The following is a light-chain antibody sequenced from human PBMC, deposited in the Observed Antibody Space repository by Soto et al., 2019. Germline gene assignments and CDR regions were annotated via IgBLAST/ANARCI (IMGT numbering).Light chain of an antibody. CDR2: LNSDGSH. J-gene: IGLJ2*01. Sequence: QLVLTQSPSASASLGASVKLTCTLSTGHSSYAIAWHQQLPEKGPRYLMKLNSDGSHSKGDGIPDRFSGSSSGAERYLSISSLQSEDEADYYCQTWGTGIQVVFGGGTKVTVL. CDR3: QTWGTGIQVV. V-gene: IGLV4-69*01. CDR1: TGHSSYA.